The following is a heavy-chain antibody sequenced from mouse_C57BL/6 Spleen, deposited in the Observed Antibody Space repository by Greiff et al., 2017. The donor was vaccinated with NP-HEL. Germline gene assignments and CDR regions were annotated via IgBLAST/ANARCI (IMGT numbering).Heavy chain of an antibody. CDR1: GYTFTSYW. Sequence: VQLQQPGAELVKPGASVKLSCKASGYTFTSYWMHWVKQRPGQGLEWIGMIHPNSGSTNYNEKFKSKATLTVDKSSSTAYMQLSSLTSEDSAVYYCAGIYYDYDEGFAYWGQGTLVTVSA. D-gene: IGHD2-4*01. CDR2: IHPNSGST. CDR3: AGIYYDYDEGFAY. J-gene: IGHJ3*01. V-gene: IGHV1-64*01.